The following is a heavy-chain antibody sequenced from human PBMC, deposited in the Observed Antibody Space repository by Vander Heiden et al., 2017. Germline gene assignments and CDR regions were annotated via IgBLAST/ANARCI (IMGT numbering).Heavy chain of an antibody. CDR3: ARDLLVAATPFPFDP. CDR1: GGSISSYY. J-gene: IGHJ5*02. V-gene: IGHV4-59*01. Sequence: QVQLQESGPGLVKPSETLSRTCTVSGGSISSYYWSWIRQPPGKGLEWIGYIYYSGSTNYNPSLKSRVTISVDTSKNQFSLKLSSVTAADTAVYYCARDLLVAATPFPFDPWGQGTLVTVSS. CDR2: IYYSGST. D-gene: IGHD2-15*01.